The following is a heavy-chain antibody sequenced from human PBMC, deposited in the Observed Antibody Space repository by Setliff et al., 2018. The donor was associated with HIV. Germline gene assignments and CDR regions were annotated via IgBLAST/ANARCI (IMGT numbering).Heavy chain of an antibody. CDR2: IYHSGST. CDR1: GYSISSGYY. CDR3: ATEYSSSWYFDL. V-gene: IGHV4-38-2*01. D-gene: IGHD6-6*01. J-gene: IGHJ2*01. Sequence: SLTCAVSGYSISSGYYWGWIRQPPGKGLEWIGSIYHSGSTYYNPSLKSRVTISVDTSKNQFSLKLSSVTAADTAVYYCATEYSSSWYFDLWGRGTLVTVSS.